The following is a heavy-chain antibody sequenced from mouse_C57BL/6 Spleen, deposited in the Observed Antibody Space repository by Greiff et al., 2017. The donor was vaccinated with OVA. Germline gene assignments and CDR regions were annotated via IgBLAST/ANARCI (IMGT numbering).Heavy chain of an antibody. J-gene: IGHJ2*01. V-gene: IGHV1-82*01. D-gene: IGHD2-3*01. CDR2: IYPGDGDT. CDR3: ARSSDGYYGY. Sequence: VQLQQSGPELVKPGASVKISCKASGYAFSSSWMNWVKQRPGKGLEWIGRIYPGDGDTNYNGKFQGQATLTADKSSSTAYMQLISLTSEDSAVYFCARSSDGYYGYWGQGTTLTVSS. CDR1: GYAFSSSW.